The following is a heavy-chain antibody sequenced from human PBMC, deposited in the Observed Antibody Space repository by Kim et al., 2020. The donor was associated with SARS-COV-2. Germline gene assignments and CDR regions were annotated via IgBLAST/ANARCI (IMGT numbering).Heavy chain of an antibody. CDR3: ARGEGIAVAGPFFYY. V-gene: IGHV4-59*13. J-gene: IGHJ4*02. D-gene: IGHD6-19*01. CDR2: IYYSGST. CDR1: GGSISSYD. Sequence: SETLSLTCTVSGGSISSYDWSWIRQPPGKGLEWIGYIYYSGSTNYNPSLKSRVTISVDTSKNQFSLKLSSVTAADTAVYYCARGEGIAVAGPFFYYWGQGTLVTVSS.